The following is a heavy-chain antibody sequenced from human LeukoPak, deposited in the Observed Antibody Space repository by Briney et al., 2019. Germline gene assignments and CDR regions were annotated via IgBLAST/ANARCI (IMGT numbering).Heavy chain of an antibody. V-gene: IGHV1-69*02. Sequence: SVKVSCKASGGAFSSYTIRWVRQAPGQGLGWMVRIIPILGIANYAQKFQGRVTITADKSSSTAYMELSSLRSEDTAVYYCARGNHLNYYYYMDVWGKGTTVTVSS. CDR1: GGAFSSYT. D-gene: IGHD1-14*01. CDR2: IIPILGIA. J-gene: IGHJ6*03. CDR3: ARGNHLNYYYYMDV.